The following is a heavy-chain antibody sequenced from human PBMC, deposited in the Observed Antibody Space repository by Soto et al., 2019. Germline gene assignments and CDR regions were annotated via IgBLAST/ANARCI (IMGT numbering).Heavy chain of an antibody. CDR1: GGSISSSSYY. V-gene: IGHV4-39*01. CDR3: AREEWELLEGFDY. CDR2: IYYSGST. J-gene: IGHJ4*02. Sequence: SETLSLTCTVSGGSISSSSYYWGWIRQPPGKGLEWIGSIYYSGSTYYNPSLKSRVTISVDTSKNQFSLKLSSVTAADTAVYYCAREEWELLEGFDYWGQGTLVTVSS. D-gene: IGHD1-26*01.